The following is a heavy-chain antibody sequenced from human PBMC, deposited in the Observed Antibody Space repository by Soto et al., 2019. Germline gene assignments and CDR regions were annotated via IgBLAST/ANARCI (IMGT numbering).Heavy chain of an antibody. CDR1: GDPVSTNSYS. Sequence: SETLSLTSILSGDPVSTNSYSWGWIRQSPRMGLEWFGTIYSSENTYYNPSLLSRVTISVDTSKNEFSLRLSSLTAADTAVYYCARLNGYCISTNCHGYYGMDVWGQGTTVT. D-gene: IGHD2-2*03. CDR3: ARLNGYCISTNCHGYYGMDV. J-gene: IGHJ6*02. V-gene: IGHV4-39*01. CDR2: IYSSENT.